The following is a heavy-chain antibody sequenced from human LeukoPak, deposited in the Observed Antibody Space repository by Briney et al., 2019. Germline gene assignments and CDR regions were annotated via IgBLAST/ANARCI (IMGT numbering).Heavy chain of an antibody. Sequence: PSETLSLTCAVSGGSISNSRYYWGWIRQTPGKGLEWIGTMYYSGSTYYNPYLKSRVTISVDTSKNQFSLKLSSVTAADTAVFYCARRASDWSFDYWGQGTLVTVSS. CDR1: GGSISNSRYY. J-gene: IGHJ4*02. V-gene: IGHV4-39*01. D-gene: IGHD6-19*01. CDR3: ARRASDWSFDY. CDR2: MYYSGST.